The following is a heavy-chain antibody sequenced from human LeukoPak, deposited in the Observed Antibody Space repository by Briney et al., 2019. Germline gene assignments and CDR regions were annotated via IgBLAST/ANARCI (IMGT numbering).Heavy chain of an antibody. CDR2: INSDGSST. D-gene: IGHD3-10*01. V-gene: IGHV3-74*01. CDR1: GFTFSSYW. J-gene: IGHJ6*02. CDR3: AMVRGYYYHGLDV. Sequence: PGGSLRLPCAASGFTFSSYWMHWVRQAPGKGLVWVSRINSDGSSTSYADSVKGRFTISRDNAMNTLYLQMNSVRAEDTAVYYCAMVRGYYYHGLDVWGQGTTVTVSS.